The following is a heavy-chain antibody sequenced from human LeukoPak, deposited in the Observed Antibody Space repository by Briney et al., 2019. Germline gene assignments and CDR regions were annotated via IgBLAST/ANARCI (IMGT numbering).Heavy chain of an antibody. CDR3: ARTIRAGASDI. CDR1: GYTLDEML. D-gene: IGHD1-1*01. Sequence: RWASVKVSCKVSGYTLDEMLMHWVRQSPGKGLEWMGGFDPENGEYVYAQKFQGRVTMTEDISTNTAYLELGSLTSDDTAKYYCARTIRAGASDIWGQGTMVTVSS. CDR2: FDPENGEY. V-gene: IGHV1-24*01. J-gene: IGHJ3*02.